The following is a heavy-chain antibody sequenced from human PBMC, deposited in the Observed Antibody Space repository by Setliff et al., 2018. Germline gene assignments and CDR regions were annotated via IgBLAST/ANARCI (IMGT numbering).Heavy chain of an antibody. Sequence: ASETLSLTCTVSGGSISSYYWSWIRQPDGKGLEWMGRIYTSGSTNYNPSLKSRVSISVDTSKNQFSLKLSSVTAADTAVYYCARESRYYYDNLGTLDYWGQGTLVTVSS. CDR2: IYTSGST. D-gene: IGHD3-22*01. CDR1: GGSISSYY. V-gene: IGHV4-4*07. CDR3: ARESRYYYDNLGTLDY. J-gene: IGHJ4*02.